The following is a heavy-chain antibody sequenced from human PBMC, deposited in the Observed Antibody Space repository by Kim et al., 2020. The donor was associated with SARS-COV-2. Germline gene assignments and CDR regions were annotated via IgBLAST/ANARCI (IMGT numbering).Heavy chain of an antibody. Sequence: GGSLRLSCVASGFTFSRYAMSWVRQASGKGLEWVSTISGDDGTTSYADPVKGRFAISRDSAKNRMFLQMNSLSAANTAASDYAKDTVPYFEISDDYF. CDR2: ISGDDGTT. D-gene: IGHD3-22*01. CDR1: GFTFSRYA. CDR3: AKDTVPYFEISDDYF. V-gene: IGHV3-23*01. J-gene: IGHJ4*01.